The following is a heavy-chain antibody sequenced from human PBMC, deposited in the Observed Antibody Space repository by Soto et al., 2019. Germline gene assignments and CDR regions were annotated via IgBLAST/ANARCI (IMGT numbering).Heavy chain of an antibody. J-gene: IGHJ4*02. D-gene: IGHD4-17*01. CDR2: ISYDGSNK. Sequence: QVQLVESGGGVVQPGRSLRLSCAASGFSFSYYAMHWVRRAPGKGLEWVALISYDGSNKFYADSVKGRFTISRDNSKNTLYLQMNGLRTEDTAVYYCAKTGRDYGDSPNYYWGQGTLVTVSS. V-gene: IGHV3-30*18. CDR1: GFSFSYYA. CDR3: AKTGRDYGDSPNYY.